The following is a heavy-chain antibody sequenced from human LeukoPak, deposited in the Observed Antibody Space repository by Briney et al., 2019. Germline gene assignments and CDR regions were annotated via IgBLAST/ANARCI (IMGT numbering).Heavy chain of an antibody. D-gene: IGHD6-6*01. CDR3: ARCGQLVPLRCNWFDP. CDR2: INPNSGGT. CDR1: GYTFTGYY. Sequence: GASVKVSCKASGYTFTGYYMHWVRQAPGQGLEWMGWINPNSGGTNYAQKFQGRVTMTRDTSISTAYMELSRLRSDDTAVYYCARCGQLVPLRCNWFDPWGQGTLVTVSS. V-gene: IGHV1-2*02. J-gene: IGHJ5*02.